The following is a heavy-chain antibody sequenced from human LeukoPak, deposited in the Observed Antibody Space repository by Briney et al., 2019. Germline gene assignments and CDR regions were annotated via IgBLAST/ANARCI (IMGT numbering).Heavy chain of an antibody. Sequence: ASVKVSCKASGYTFTSYYMHWVRQAPGQGLEWMGIINPSGGSTSYAQKFQGRVTMIRDTSTSTVYMELSSLRSEDTAVYYCASDATVSAGPTRIVGATSLDYWGQGTLVTVSS. D-gene: IGHD1-26*01. CDR1: GYTFTSYY. CDR2: INPSGGST. J-gene: IGHJ4*02. CDR3: ASDATVSAGPTRIVGATSLDY. V-gene: IGHV1-46*01.